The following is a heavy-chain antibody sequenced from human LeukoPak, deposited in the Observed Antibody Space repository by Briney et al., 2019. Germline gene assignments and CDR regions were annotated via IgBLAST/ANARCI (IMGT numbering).Heavy chain of an antibody. D-gene: IGHD3-22*01. CDR1: GFTFSSYA. CDR3: ATDPYYYDSSAWFDP. Sequence: PGGSLRLSCAASGFTFSSYAMSRVRQAPGKGLEWVSAISGSGGSTYYADSVKGRFTISRDNSKNTLYLQMNSLRAEDTAVYYCATDPYYYDSSAWFDPWGQGTLVTVSS. J-gene: IGHJ5*02. V-gene: IGHV3-23*01. CDR2: ISGSGGST.